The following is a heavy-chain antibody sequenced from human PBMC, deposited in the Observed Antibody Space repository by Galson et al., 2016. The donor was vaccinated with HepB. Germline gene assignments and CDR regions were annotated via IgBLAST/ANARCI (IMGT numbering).Heavy chain of an antibody. Sequence: LSLTCTVSGVSLSRDLHYWTWIRQSPGKGLEWVGYVSSDGTTNYNPSLKGRIAMSVDTSKNEFSVRLTSVTAADTAVYYCATDSRYGDPGFFDHWGRGTLVTVSS. D-gene: IGHD4-17*01. CDR1: GVSLSRDLHY. J-gene: IGHJ4*02. CDR3: ATDSRYGDPGFFDH. CDR2: VSSDGTT. V-gene: IGHV4-31*03.